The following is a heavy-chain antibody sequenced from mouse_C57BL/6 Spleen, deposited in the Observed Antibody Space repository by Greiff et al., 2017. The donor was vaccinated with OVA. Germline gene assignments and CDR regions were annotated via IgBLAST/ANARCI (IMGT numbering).Heavy chain of an antibody. Sequence: EVMLVESGEGLVKPGGSLKLSCAASGFTFSSYAMSWVRQTPEKRLEWVAYISSGGDYIYYADTVKGRFTISRDNARNTLYLQMSSLKSEDTAMYYCTRDGSNSFAYWGQGTLVTVSA. CDR1: GFTFSSYA. CDR2: ISSGGDYI. V-gene: IGHV5-9-1*02. J-gene: IGHJ3*01. CDR3: TRDGSNSFAY. D-gene: IGHD2-5*01.